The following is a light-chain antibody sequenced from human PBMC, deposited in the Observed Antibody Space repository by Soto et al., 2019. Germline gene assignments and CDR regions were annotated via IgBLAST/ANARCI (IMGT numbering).Light chain of an antibody. J-gene: IGLJ1*01. Sequence: QSVLTQPASVSGSPGQSITISCTGTSSDVGGYNYVSWYQQHPVKAPKLMIYDVTNRPSGVSDRFSGSKSGNTASLTISGLQAEDEADYYCSSYTSSSTPYVVGTGTKVTVL. CDR2: DVT. CDR3: SSYTSSSTPYV. CDR1: SSDVGGYNY. V-gene: IGLV2-14*01.